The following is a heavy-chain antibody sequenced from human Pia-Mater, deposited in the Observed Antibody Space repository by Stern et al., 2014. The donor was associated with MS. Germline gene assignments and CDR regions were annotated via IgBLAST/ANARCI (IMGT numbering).Heavy chain of an antibody. CDR2: ISGNGDEK. V-gene: IGHV3-23*04. CDR3: AKGNTYFFDTSDAAPGY. J-gene: IGHJ1*01. Sequence: EVHLVESGGGLVQPGGSLRLSCAFSQLTFSFHAMSWVRQAPGKGLAWVAGISGNGDEKYYAASVKGRFTISRDNSKETVFLQLNNVRAEDTAVYYCAKGNTYFFDTSDAAPGYWGQGTLVTVSS. D-gene: IGHD3-22*01. CDR1: QLTFSFHA.